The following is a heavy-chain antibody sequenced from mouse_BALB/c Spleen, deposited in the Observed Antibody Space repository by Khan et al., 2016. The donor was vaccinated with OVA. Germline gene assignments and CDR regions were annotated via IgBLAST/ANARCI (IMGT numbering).Heavy chain of an antibody. CDR1: GYSITSDYA. Sequence: VQLQQSGPGLVKPSQSLSLTCTVTGYSITSDYARNWIRQFPGNRLEWMGYINYSGGTSYLPSLKSRISITRDTSKNQFFLQLNSVTPEDSATYYCARWFAYWGQGTLVTVS. J-gene: IGHJ3*01. CDR2: INYSGGT. V-gene: IGHV3-2*02. CDR3: ARWFAY.